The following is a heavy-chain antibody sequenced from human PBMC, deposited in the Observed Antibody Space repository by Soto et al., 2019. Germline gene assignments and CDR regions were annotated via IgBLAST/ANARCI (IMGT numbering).Heavy chain of an antibody. CDR2: IYYSGST. CDR1: GGAISSGDYY. J-gene: IGHJ4*02. V-gene: IGHV4-30-4*01. Sequence: PSETLSLTCTVSGGAISSGDYYWSWIRQPPGKGLEWIGYIYYSGSTYYNPSLKSRVTISVDTSKNQFSLKLSSVTAADTAVYYCARGKSIAARRDTLTFDYWGQGTLVTVYS. D-gene: IGHD6-6*01. CDR3: ARGKSIAARRDTLTFDY.